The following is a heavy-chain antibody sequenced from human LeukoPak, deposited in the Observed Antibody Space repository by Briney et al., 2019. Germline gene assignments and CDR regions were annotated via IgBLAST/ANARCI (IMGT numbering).Heavy chain of an antibody. V-gene: IGHV3-7*03. D-gene: IGHD5-24*01. CDR3: AKEGRSLQTY. CDR1: GXMXXRNX. CDR2: IKEDGTET. J-gene: IGHJ4*02. Sequence: GXMXXRNXMSWVRLAPGKGLEWVANIKEDGTETYYVDSVKGRFTISRDNAKNSLYLQMNSLRVEDTAVYYCAKEGRSLQTYWGQGTLVTVSS.